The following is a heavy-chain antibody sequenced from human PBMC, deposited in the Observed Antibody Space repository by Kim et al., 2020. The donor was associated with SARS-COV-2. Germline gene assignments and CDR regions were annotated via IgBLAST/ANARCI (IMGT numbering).Heavy chain of an antibody. V-gene: IGHV3-53*01. CDR2: MYTGGYT. D-gene: IGHD1-20*01. CDR3: ARGGISGTSEPHH. CDR1: GFTVSSNY. Sequence: GGSLRLSCADSGFTVSSNYMTWVRQAPGKGLVWVSVMYTGGYTNYARSVKARFTIPRDNSKNTMDLQMNSLRAEDTAVYYCARGGISGTSEPHHWGQGTLVTVSS. J-gene: IGHJ5*02.